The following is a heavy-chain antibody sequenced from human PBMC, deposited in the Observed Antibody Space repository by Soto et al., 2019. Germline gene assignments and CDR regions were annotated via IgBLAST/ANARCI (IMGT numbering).Heavy chain of an antibody. D-gene: IGHD1-7*01. Sequence: EASVKVSCKASGYTFTSYDINWVRQATGQGLEWMGWMNPNSGNTGYAQKFQGRVTMTRNTSISTAYMELSSLRSEDTAVYYCARGSRPDITGTTWDYYYYYMDVWGKGPTVTVSS. CDR1: GYTFTSYD. V-gene: IGHV1-8*01. J-gene: IGHJ6*03. CDR2: MNPNSGNT. CDR3: ARGSRPDITGTTWDYYYYYMDV.